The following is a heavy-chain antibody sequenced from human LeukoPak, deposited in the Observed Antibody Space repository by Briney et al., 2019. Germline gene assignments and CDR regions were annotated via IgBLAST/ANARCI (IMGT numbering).Heavy chain of an antibody. V-gene: IGHV3-30-3*01. CDR1: GFTFSSYA. CDR2: ISYDGSNK. J-gene: IGHJ4*02. D-gene: IGHD3-3*01. CDR3: ARDSGVDAHIDY. Sequence: GGSLRLSCAASGFTFSSYAMHWVRQAPGKGLEWVAVISYDGSNKYYADSVKGRFTISRDNSKNTLYLQMNSLRDEDTAVYYCARDSGVDAHIDYWGQGTLVTVSA.